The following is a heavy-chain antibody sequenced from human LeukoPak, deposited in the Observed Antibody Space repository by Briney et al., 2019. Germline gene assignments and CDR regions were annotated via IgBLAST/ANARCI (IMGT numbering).Heavy chain of an antibody. J-gene: IGHJ4*02. V-gene: IGHV1-46*01. CDR3: AREAIFGVVRGYYFDY. Sequence: GASVKVSCKTSGYTFTRYHIHWVRQAPGQGLEWMGVINPSGGTTTYAQNFQGRVTMTRDTSTITVYMELSSLRSDDTAVYYCAREAIFGVVRGYYFDYWGQGTLVTVS. CDR1: GYTFTRYH. D-gene: IGHD3-3*01. CDR2: INPSGGTT.